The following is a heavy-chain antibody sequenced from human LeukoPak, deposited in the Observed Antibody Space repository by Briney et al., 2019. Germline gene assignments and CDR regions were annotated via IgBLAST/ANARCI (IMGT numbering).Heavy chain of an antibody. J-gene: IGHJ4*02. CDR3: ARRRGSGSYYGIDY. CDR1: GGSFSGYY. Sequence: SETLSLTCAVYGGSFSGYYWSCIRQPPGKGLEWIGEINHSGSTNYNPSLKSRVTISVDTSKNQFPLKLSSVTAADTAVYYCARRRGSGSYYGIDYWGQGTLVTVSS. CDR2: INHSGST. D-gene: IGHD3-10*01. V-gene: IGHV4-34*01.